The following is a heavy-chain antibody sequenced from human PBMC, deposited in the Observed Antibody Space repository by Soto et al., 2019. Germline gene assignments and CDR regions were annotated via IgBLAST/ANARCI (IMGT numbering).Heavy chain of an antibody. CDR3: ARGDPTYFDY. V-gene: IGHV3-74*01. D-gene: IGHD1-26*01. CDR2: ITAAGTST. CDR1: GFTFSTYW. J-gene: IGHJ4*02. Sequence: GGSLRLSCAASGFTFSTYWMHWVRQAPGEGLVWLSRITAAGTSTSSADSVKGRLTISRDNAKNTLYLQMNSLRAEDTAMYYCARGDPTYFDYWGQGILVTVSS.